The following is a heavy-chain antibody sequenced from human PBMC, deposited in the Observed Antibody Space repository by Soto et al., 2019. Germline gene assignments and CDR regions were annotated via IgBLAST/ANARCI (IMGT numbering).Heavy chain of an antibody. J-gene: IGHJ4*02. CDR1: GFTFDDYA. V-gene: IGHV3-9*01. CDR3: AKGGPDGFCSGGRCYFDY. D-gene: IGHD2-15*01. CDR2: ISWNSNII. Sequence: EVQLVESGGGLVQPGRSLRLSCAASGFTFDDYAMHWVRRVPGKGLEWVSSISWNSNIIGYADSVKGRFTISRVNAKNSLYLQMNSLRPEYTALYYCAKGGPDGFCSGGRCYFDYWGQGTLVTVSS.